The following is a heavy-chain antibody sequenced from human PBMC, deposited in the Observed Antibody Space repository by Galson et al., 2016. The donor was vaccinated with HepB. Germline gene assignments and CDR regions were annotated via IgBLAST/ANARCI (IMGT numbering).Heavy chain of an antibody. CDR1: GFTFSSYA. Sequence: SLRLSCAASGFTFSSYAMSWVCQAPGKGLEWVSAISGSGGSTYYADSVKGRFTISRDNSKNTLYLQMNSLRAEATAVYYCAKDLGFLEWLFFDSYYYYGMDVWGQGTTVTVSS. V-gene: IGHV3-23*01. CDR2: ISGSGGST. J-gene: IGHJ6*02. D-gene: IGHD3-3*01. CDR3: AKDLGFLEWLFFDSYYYYGMDV.